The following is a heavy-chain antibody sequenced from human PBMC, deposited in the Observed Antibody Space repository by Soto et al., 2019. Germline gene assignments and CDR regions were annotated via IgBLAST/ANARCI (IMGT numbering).Heavy chain of an antibody. CDR1: GFTFSTYA. Sequence: SGGSLRLSCAASGFTFSTYAMSWVRQAPGKGLEWVSAISSSGGSTYYADSVKGRFTISRDNSKNTLYLQMNSLRAEDTAVYYCARGLAAAVYWGQGTLVTVSS. CDR2: ISSSGGST. CDR3: ARGLAAAVY. V-gene: IGHV3-23*01. J-gene: IGHJ4*02. D-gene: IGHD6-13*01.